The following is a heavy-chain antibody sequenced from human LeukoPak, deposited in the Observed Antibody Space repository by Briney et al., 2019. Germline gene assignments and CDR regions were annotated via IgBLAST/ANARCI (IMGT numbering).Heavy chain of an antibody. CDR1: GFTFSSYA. D-gene: IGHD1-26*01. J-gene: IGHJ4*02. V-gene: IGHV3-23*01. CDR3: AKPNSIVGATCEFDY. CDR2: ISGSGGST. Sequence: PGGSLRLSCAASGFTFSSYAMSWVRQAPGKGLEWVSAISGSGGSTYYADSVKGRFTISRDNSKNTLYLQMNSLRAEDTAVYYCAKPNSIVGATCEFDYWGQGTLVTVSS.